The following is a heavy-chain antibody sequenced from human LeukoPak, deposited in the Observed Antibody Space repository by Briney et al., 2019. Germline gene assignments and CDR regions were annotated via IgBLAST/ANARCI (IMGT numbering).Heavy chain of an antibody. CDR2: IKQDGSEK. CDR3: ARDLVTPHFDY. Sequence: PGGSLRLSCAASGFTFRNAWMSWVRQAPGKGLEWVANIKQDGSEKYYVDSVKGRFTISRDNAKNSLYLQMNSLRAEDTAVYYCARDLVTPHFDYWGQGTLVTVSS. CDR1: GFTFRNAW. J-gene: IGHJ4*02. D-gene: IGHD2-21*02. V-gene: IGHV3-7*04.